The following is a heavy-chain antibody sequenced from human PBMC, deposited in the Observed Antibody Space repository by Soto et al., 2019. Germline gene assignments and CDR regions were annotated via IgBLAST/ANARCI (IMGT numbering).Heavy chain of an antibody. CDR3: ARLETTVTRFPYYYYGMDV. J-gene: IGHJ6*02. V-gene: IGHV5-51*01. Sequence: PGGSLKLSCKGSGYSFTSYWIGWVRQMPGKGLEWMGIIYPGDSDTRYSPSFQGQVTISADKSIRTAYLQWSSLKASDTAMYYCARLETTVTRFPYYYYGMDVWGQGTTVTVSS. CDR2: IYPGDSDT. D-gene: IGHD4-17*01. CDR1: GYSFTSYW.